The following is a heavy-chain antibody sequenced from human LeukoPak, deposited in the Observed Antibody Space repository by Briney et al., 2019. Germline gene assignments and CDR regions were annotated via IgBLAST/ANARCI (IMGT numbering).Heavy chain of an antibody. CDR1: GHTFSGYY. D-gene: IGHD4-17*01. V-gene: IGHV1-2*02. CDR3: ARGPYGDHFDY. J-gene: IGHJ4*02. CDR2: FYPKSGAT. Sequence: ASVKVSCKASGHTFSGYYVHWVRQAPGEGLGWMGWFYPKSGATNYAQKFQDRVTMTRDTSINTAYMELWRLRSDDTAVYYCARGPYGDHFDYWGQGTLVTVSS.